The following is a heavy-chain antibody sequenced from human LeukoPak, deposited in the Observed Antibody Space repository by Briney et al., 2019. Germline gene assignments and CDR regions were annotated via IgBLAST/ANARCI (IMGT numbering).Heavy chain of an antibody. CDR2: ISGSGGST. CDR1: GFTFNSYA. V-gene: IGHV3-23*01. CDR3: AKVSRFGESWSRAFDI. J-gene: IGHJ3*02. Sequence: GGSLRLSCAASGFTFNSYAMSWVRQAPGKGLEWVSAISGSGGSTYYADSVKGRFTISRDNSKNTLYLQMNSLRAEDTAVYYCAKVSRFGESWSRAFDIWGQGTMVTVSS. D-gene: IGHD3-10*01.